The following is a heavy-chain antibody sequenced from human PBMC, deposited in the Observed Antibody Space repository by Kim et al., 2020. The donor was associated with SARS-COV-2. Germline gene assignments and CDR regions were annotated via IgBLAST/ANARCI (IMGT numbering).Heavy chain of an antibody. J-gene: IGHJ4*02. V-gene: IGHV3-64D*06. CDR3: VKGTGWLLADY. CDR1: GFTFSSYA. Sequence: GGSLRLSCSASGFTFSSYAMHWVRQAPGKGLEYVSAISSNGGSTYYADSVKGRFTISRDNSKNTLYLQMSSLRAEDTAVYYCVKGTGWLLADYWGQGTLVTVSS. CDR2: ISSNGGST. D-gene: IGHD5-12*01.